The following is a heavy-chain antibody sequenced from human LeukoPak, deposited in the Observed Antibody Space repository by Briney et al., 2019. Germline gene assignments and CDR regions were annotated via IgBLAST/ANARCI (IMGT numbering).Heavy chain of an antibody. V-gene: IGHV4-30-4*01. Sequence: YPSQTLSLTCTVSGGSISSGDYYWGWLRQPPGKGLEWIGYIYYSGSTYYNPSLKSRFTISVDTSKYQFSLKLSSVTAADTAVYYCARDRIAVAGAFDIWGQGTMVTVSS. J-gene: IGHJ3*02. D-gene: IGHD6-19*01. CDR1: GGSISSGDYY. CDR2: IYYSGST. CDR3: ARDRIAVAGAFDI.